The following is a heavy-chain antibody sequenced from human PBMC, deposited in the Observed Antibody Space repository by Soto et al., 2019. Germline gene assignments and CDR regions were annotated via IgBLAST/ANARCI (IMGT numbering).Heavy chain of an antibody. CDR2: IIPISGTP. D-gene: IGHD1-26*01. CDR3: AIGATASHWYFDS. V-gene: IGHV1-69*01. Sequence: QVQLVQSGAEVKKPGSSVKVSCKASGGTFSTYTISWVRQAPGQGLEWMGGIIPISGTPSYAQSFQGRVTITADGSTSTDYVELSGLTSEDTAVYYCAIGATASHWYFDSWGQGTLVTVSS. J-gene: IGHJ4*02. CDR1: GGTFSTYT.